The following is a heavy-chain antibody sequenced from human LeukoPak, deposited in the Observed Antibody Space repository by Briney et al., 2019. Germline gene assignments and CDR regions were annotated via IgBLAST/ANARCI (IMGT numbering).Heavy chain of an antibody. CDR1: GGSFSGYY. V-gene: IGHV4-34*01. D-gene: IGHD3-3*01. J-gene: IGHJ6*03. CDR3: ARKRGYDFWSGYTYYYYMDV. CDR2: INHSGGT. Sequence: PSETLSLTCAVYGGSFSGYYWSWIRQPPGKGLEWIGEINHSGGTNYNPSLKSRVTISVDTSKNQFSLKLSSVTAADTAVYYCARKRGYDFWSGYTYYYYMDVWGKGTTVTVSS.